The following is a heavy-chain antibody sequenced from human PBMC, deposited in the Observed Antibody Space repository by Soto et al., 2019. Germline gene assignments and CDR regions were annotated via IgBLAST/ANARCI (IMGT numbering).Heavy chain of an antibody. J-gene: IGHJ5*02. D-gene: IGHD5-12*01. CDR1: GYTLSNFG. CDR2: ISAYDGKT. CDR3: ARWVDIVATFNWFDP. Sequence: ASVKVSCNAYGYTLSNFGISWVRQAPGQGLECMGWISAYDGKTDSSQKFQGRVTMTSXTXXSXXXMXLXXLRXAXTAVYYCARWVDIVATFNWFDPWGQGTLVTVSS. V-gene: IGHV1-18*04.